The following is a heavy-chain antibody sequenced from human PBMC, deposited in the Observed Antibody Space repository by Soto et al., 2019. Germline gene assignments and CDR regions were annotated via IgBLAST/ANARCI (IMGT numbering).Heavy chain of an antibody. Sequence: GGSLRLSCAASGFTFSSYAMSWVRQAPGKGLEWVSAISGSGGSTYYADSVKGLFTISRDNSKNTLYLQMNSLRAEDTAVYYCATSGSIGGGYDRPWGYMDVWGKGTTVTVSS. CDR2: ISGSGGST. V-gene: IGHV3-23*01. CDR3: ATSGSIGGGYDRPWGYMDV. J-gene: IGHJ6*03. D-gene: IGHD5-12*01. CDR1: GFTFSSYA.